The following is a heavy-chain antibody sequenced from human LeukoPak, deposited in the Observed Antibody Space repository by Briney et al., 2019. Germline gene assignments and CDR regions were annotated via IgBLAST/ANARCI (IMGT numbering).Heavy chain of an antibody. V-gene: IGHV4-61*02. CDR1: GNSISSGDNY. D-gene: IGHD3-22*01. CDR3: ARASYSYDINGWVPFDY. Sequence: SETLSLTCTVSGNSISSGDNYWSWVRQPAGKGLEWIGRIYTSGSTNYNPSLKSRVTISGDTSKNQFSLRLSSVTAADTAVYYCARASYSYDINGWVPFDYWGQGTLVTVSS. CDR2: IYTSGST. J-gene: IGHJ4*02.